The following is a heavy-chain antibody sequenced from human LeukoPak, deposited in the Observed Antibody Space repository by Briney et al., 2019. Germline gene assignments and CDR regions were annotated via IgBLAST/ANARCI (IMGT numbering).Heavy chain of an antibody. J-gene: IGHJ5*02. Sequence: GASVKVSCKVSGYTLTELSMHWVRQAPGKGLEWMGGFDPEDGETIYAQKFQGRVTMTEGTSTDTAYMELSSLRSEDTAVYYCATDPYSSSSGVGYPWGQGTLVTVSS. CDR1: GYTLTELS. CDR3: ATDPYSSSSGVGYP. V-gene: IGHV1-24*01. CDR2: FDPEDGET. D-gene: IGHD6-6*01.